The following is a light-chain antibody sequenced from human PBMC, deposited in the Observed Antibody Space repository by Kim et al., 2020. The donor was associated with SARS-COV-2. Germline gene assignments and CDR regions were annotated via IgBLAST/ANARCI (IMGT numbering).Light chain of an antibody. CDR2: QDD. V-gene: IGLV6-57*03. CDR1: SGSIAGTY. Sequence: GQTVTISCARSSGSIAGTYVQWYQQRTGRAPITGIYQDDQRPSGVPDRFSASIDSYSNSASLNISGLQAEDEAHYYCQSYDTDIVVFGGGTQLTVL. J-gene: IGLJ2*01. CDR3: QSYDTDIVV.